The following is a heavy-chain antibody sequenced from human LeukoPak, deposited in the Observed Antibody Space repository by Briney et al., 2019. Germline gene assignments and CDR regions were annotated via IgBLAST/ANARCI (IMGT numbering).Heavy chain of an antibody. CDR3: ARDGLFWYVY. D-gene: IGHD2-8*02. J-gene: IGHJ4*02. CDR1: GFTFSSYW. V-gene: IGHV3-7*01. CDR2: IKQDGSET. Sequence: PGGSLRLSRAASGFTFSSYWMTWVRRAPGRGLEWVANIKQDGSETYYVDSVKGRFTISRDNAKNSLYLQMNSLRAEDTAVYYCARDGLFWYVYWGQGTLVTVSS.